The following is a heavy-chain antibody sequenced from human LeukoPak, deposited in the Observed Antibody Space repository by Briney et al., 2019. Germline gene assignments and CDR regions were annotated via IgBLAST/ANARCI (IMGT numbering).Heavy chain of an antibody. D-gene: IGHD3-22*01. V-gene: IGHV3-23*01. J-gene: IGHJ4*02. CDR3: AKFLTNSSGYYPFDY. CDR2: ISGSGGST. CDR1: GFTFSSYA. Sequence: GGSLRLSCAASGFTFSSYAMSWVRQAPGEGLEWVSAISGSGGSTYYADSVKGRFTISRDNSKNTLYLQMNSLRAEDTAVYYCAKFLTNSSGYYPFDYWGQGTLVTVSS.